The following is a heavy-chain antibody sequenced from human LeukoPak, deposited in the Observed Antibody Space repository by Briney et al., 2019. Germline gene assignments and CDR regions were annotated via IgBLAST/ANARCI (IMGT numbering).Heavy chain of an antibody. J-gene: IGHJ5*02. CDR2: MNPNSGNT. CDR1: GYTLTSYD. CDR3: ARGRRRNWFDP. Sequence: ASVKVSCMASGYTLTSYDINWVRQATGQGLEWMGWMNPNSGNTGYAQKFQGRVTMTRNTSISTAYMELSSLRSEDTAVYYCARGRRRNWFDPWGQGTLVTVSS. V-gene: IGHV1-8*01.